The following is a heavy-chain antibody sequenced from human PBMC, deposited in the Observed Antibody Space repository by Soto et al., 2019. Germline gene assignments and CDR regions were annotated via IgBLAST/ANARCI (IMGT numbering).Heavy chain of an antibody. CDR3: ARCYGSGSYYNGLFDY. CDR2: IYYSGST. V-gene: IGHV4-59*01. D-gene: IGHD3-10*01. J-gene: IGHJ4*02. CDR1: GGSIGYYY. Sequence: KPSETLSLICTVSGGSIGYYYWSWIRQPPGKGLEWIGYIYYSGSTSYNPSLKSRVTISVDTSKNQFSLNLSSLTAADTAVYYCARCYGSGSYYNGLFDYWGQGTLVTVSS.